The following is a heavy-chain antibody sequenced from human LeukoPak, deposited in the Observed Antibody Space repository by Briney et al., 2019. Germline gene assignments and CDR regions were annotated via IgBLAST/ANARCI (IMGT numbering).Heavy chain of an antibody. V-gene: IGHV3-30-3*01. D-gene: IGHD4-17*01. J-gene: IGHJ4*02. CDR1: GFTFSSYT. CDR2: ISFDGTNK. Sequence: GGSLRLSCVASGFTFSSYTMHWVRQAPGKGLEWVAVISFDGTNKYYADSVKGRFTISRDNSKNTLYLQMNSLRPEDTAVYYCARAPTPMTTVTTLGYWGQGTLVTVSS. CDR3: ARAPTPMTTVTTLGY.